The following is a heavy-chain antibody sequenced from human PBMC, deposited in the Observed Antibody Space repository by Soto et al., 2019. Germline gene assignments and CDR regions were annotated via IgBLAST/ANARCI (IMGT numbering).Heavy chain of an antibody. J-gene: IGHJ4*02. CDR2: ISAHNGNK. CDR1: GYTFTSYG. Sequence: QVQLVQSGAEVKKPGASVKVSCKASGYTFTSYGISWVRQAPGQGLEWMGWISAHNGNKKYAQKLQXRXPXPTDTSTSTAYMELRSLRSDDTAVYYCAREPNYFDYWGQGTLVTVSS. CDR3: AREPNYFDY. V-gene: IGHV1-18*01.